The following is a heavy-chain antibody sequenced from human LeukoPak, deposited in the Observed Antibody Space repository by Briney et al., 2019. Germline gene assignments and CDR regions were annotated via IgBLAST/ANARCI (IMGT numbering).Heavy chain of an antibody. CDR2: INPSGGST. J-gene: IGHJ6*03. Sequence: EASVKVSCKASGYTFTSYYMHWVRQAPGQGLEWMGIINPSGGSTSYAQKFQGRVTMTRDMSTSTVYMELSSLRSEDTAVYYCARDKEGYCSGGSCGGHYYYYYMDVWGQGTLVTVSS. CDR3: ARDKEGYCSGGSCGGHYYYYYMDV. CDR1: GYTFTSYY. D-gene: IGHD2-15*01. V-gene: IGHV1-46*01.